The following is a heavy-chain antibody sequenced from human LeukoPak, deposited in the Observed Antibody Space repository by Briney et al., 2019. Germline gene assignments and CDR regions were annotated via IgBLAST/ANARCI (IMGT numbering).Heavy chain of an antibody. D-gene: IGHD3-22*01. V-gene: IGHV5-51*01. J-gene: IGHJ4*02. CDR3: ARQSRYYDTGFDY. CDR2: IYPGDSDT. CDR1: EYSFTSYW. Sequence: GESLKISCKGSEYSFTSYWIGWVRQMPGKGLEWMGIIYPGDSDTRYSPSFQGQVTISADKSISTAYLQWSSLKASDTAMYYCARQSRYYDTGFDYWGQGTLVTVSS.